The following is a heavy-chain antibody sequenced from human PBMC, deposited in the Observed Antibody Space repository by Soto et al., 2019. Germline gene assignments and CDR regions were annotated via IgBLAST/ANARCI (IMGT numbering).Heavy chain of an antibody. Sequence: QVQLQESGPGVVRPSGTLSLTCAVSGGSITSDNWWSWVRQPPGKGLEWIGEIHHSGSTNYNPSLKSRVAMSIAPSKNLFSLTLTSVTAADTAFYHCARDQGSHPGDWGQGTLVSVSS. CDR2: IHHSGST. D-gene: IGHD6-13*01. J-gene: IGHJ4*02. V-gene: IGHV4-4*02. CDR1: GGSITSDNW. CDR3: ARDQGSHPGD.